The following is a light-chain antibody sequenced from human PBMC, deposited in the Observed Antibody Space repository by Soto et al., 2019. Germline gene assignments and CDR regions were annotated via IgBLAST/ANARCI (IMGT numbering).Light chain of an antibody. CDR2: GAS. CDR3: QQYGSSLPLT. J-gene: IGKJ4*01. Sequence: EIVLTQSPGTLSLSPGERATLSCRASQSVSSSYLAWYQQKPGQAPRLLIYGASSRATGISDRFSGSGSGTDFTLTISRLAPEDFAVYYCQQYGSSLPLTFGGGTKVDTK. V-gene: IGKV3-20*01. CDR1: QSVSSSY.